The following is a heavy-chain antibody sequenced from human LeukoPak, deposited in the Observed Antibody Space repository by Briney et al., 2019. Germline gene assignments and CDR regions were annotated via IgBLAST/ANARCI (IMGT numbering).Heavy chain of an antibody. V-gene: IGHV4-30-2*01. D-gene: IGHD3-9*01. CDR1: GGSISSGGYS. CDR2: IYHSGST. Sequence: SEALSLTCAVSGGSISSGGYSWSWIRQPPGKGLEWIGYIYHSGSTYYNPSLKSRVTISVDRSKNQFSLKLSSVTAADTAVYYCARTYYDILTGFGWFDPWGQGTLVTVSS. J-gene: IGHJ5*02. CDR3: ARTYYDILTGFGWFDP.